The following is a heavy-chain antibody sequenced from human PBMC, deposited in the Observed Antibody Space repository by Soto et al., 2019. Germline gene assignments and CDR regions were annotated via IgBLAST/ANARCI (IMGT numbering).Heavy chain of an antibody. D-gene: IGHD3-9*01. Sequence: QITLKESGPTLVRPTQTLTLTCAFSGFSLSTSGVGVGWIRQPPGKALEWLAVIYWDDSKHYSPSLRSRLTINKDSSKNRVVITTTNMDPRATVTYCCAHKGPEDWPLDYWGQGTLVTASS. CDR1: GFSLSTSGVG. J-gene: IGHJ4*02. V-gene: IGHV2-5*02. CDR2: IYWDDSK. CDR3: AHKGPEDWPLDY.